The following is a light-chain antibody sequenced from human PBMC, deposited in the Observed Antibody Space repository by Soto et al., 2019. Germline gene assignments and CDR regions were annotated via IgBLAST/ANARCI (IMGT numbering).Light chain of an antibody. J-gene: IGLJ2*01. V-gene: IGLV4-69*01. CDR1: SGHSSYA. CDR2: LSSDGSH. CDR3: QTWDTGARVV. Sequence: QPVLTQSPSASASLGASVKLTCTLSSGHSSYAIAWHQQQPEKGPRYLMKLSSDGSHSKGDGIPDRFSGASSGAERYLTISGLQSEDEADYYCQTWDTGARVVFGGGTQLTVL.